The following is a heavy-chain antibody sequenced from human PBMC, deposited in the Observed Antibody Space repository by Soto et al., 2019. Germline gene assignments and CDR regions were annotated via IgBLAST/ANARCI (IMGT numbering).Heavy chain of an antibody. Sequence: QAGGSLRLSCVASGFSFGGYWMSWVRQAPGKGPGWVANIKEDGGEQHYVDSVKGRFTISRANTENSLFLQMNNLRVEDSAIYYCAITTSTVSYWFDPWGPGTQVTVSS. CDR1: GFSFGGYW. J-gene: IGHJ5*02. CDR3: AITTSTVSYWFDP. D-gene: IGHD4-4*01. CDR2: IKEDGGEQ. V-gene: IGHV3-7*03.